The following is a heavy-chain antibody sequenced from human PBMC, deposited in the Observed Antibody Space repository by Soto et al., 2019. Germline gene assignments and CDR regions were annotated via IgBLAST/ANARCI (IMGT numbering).Heavy chain of an antibody. V-gene: IGHV1-2*02. CDR3: ARDGAMIVGLFDY. D-gene: IGHD3-22*01. CDR1: GYTFTGYY. J-gene: IGHJ4*02. Sequence: GASVKVSCKASGYTFTGYYMHWVRQAPGQGLEWMGWINPNSGGTNYAQKFQGRVTMTRDTSISTAYMELSRLRSDDTAVYYCARDGAMIVGLFDYWGQGTLVTVSS. CDR2: INPNSGGT.